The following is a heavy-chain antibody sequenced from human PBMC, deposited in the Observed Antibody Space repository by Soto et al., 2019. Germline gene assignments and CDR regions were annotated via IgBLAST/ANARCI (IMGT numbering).Heavy chain of an antibody. V-gene: IGHV3-33*01. CDR1: GFTFSSYG. CDR3: ARGDYDSSSGDAFDI. D-gene: IGHD3-22*01. Sequence: QVQLVESGGGVVQPGRSLRLSCAASGFTFSSYGMHWVRQAPGKGLEWVAVIWYDGSNKYYADSVKGRFTISRDNSKNTLYLQMNRLRAEDTAVYYCARGDYDSSSGDAFDIWGQGTMVTVSS. J-gene: IGHJ3*02. CDR2: IWYDGSNK.